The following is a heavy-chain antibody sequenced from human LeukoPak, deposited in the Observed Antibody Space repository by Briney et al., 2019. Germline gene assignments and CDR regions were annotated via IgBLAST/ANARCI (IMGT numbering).Heavy chain of an antibody. D-gene: IGHD5-12*01. CDR1: GFTFSSYA. CDR3: ARDSGYGGYY. V-gene: IGHV3-64*01. Sequence: GGSLRLSCAASGFTFSSYAMHWVRQAPGKGLEYVSAISTNGGSTYYANSVKGRFTISRDNSKNTLYLQMGSLRAEDMAVYYCARDSGYGGYYWGQGNLVTVSS. J-gene: IGHJ4*02. CDR2: ISTNGGST.